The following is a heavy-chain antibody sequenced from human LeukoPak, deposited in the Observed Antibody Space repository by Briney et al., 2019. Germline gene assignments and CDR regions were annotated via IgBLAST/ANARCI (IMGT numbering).Heavy chain of an antibody. CDR3: ARDPDYGEHDQGWFAP. CDR2: IIPIFGTA. Sequence: SVKVSCKASGGTFSSYAISWVRQAPGQGLEWMGGIIPIFGTANYAQKFQGRVTITADESTSTAYMELSSLRSEDTAVYYCARDPDYGEHDQGWFAPWGQGTLVTVSS. J-gene: IGHJ5*02. D-gene: IGHD4-17*01. CDR1: GGTFSSYA. V-gene: IGHV1-69*13.